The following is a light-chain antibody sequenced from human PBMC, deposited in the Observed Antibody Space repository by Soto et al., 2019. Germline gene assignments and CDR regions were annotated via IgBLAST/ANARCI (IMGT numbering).Light chain of an antibody. CDR2: GAS. Sequence: EIVMTQSPATLSLSPGERATLSCRASQSVSSNLAWYQQKPGQAPRLLIYGASTRATGIPARFSGSGYGTEFTLTLSSLPSEDFAVYYCQQYNNGPKTFGGGTKVEIK. CDR3: QQYNNGPKT. J-gene: IGKJ4*01. CDR1: QSVSSN. V-gene: IGKV3-15*01.